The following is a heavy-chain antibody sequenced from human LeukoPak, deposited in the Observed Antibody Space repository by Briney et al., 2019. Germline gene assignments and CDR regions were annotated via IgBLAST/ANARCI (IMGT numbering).Heavy chain of an antibody. Sequence: GASVNVSCKASGYTFTGYYMHWVRQAPGQGLEWMGWINPNSGGTNYAQKFQGRVTMTRDTSISTAYMELSRLRSDDTAVYYCARDRYYDSSGYTFDYWGQGTLVTVSS. V-gene: IGHV1-2*02. CDR2: INPNSGGT. CDR1: GYTFTGYY. CDR3: ARDRYYDSSGYTFDY. D-gene: IGHD3-22*01. J-gene: IGHJ4*02.